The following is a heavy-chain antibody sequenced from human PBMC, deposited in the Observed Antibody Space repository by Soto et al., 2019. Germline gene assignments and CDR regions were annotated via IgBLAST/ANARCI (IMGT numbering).Heavy chain of an antibody. V-gene: IGHV3-30*19. D-gene: IGHD3-9*01. CDR1: GFTFRNYG. CDR2: ISYDGDNK. CDR3: AKPSHEMLTGYSPFDH. J-gene: IGHJ4*02. Sequence: GGSLRLSCTPSGFTFRNYGLHWVRQAPGKGLEWVALISYDGDNKYYTDSARGRFTVSRDNFKNTLFLQMDSLRPEDTALYYCAKPSHEMLTGYSPFDHWGQGTLVTVSS.